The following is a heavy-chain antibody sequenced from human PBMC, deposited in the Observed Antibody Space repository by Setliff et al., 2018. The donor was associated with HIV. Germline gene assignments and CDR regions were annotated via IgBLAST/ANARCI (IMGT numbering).Heavy chain of an antibody. CDR1: GGSISSGSYH. J-gene: IGHJ5*02. CDR3: ARDGRWSSGWVDP. D-gene: IGHD2-15*01. Sequence: SETLSLTCSVSGGSISSGSYHWSWIRQSAGKGLEWIGRIYTGGSTNYNPSLKSRVTISVDTSKNHFSLNLSSVTAADTAVYYCARDGRWSSGWVDPWGQGILVTVSS. V-gene: IGHV4-61*02. CDR2: IYTGGST.